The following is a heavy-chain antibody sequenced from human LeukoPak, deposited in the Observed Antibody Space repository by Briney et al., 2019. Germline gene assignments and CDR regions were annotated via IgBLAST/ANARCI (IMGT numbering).Heavy chain of an antibody. V-gene: IGHV3-20*04. CDR2: INWNGGST. CDR1: GFTFDDYG. D-gene: IGHD3-22*01. J-gene: IGHJ6*03. Sequence: PGGSLRLSCAASGFTFDDYGMSWVRPAPGKGLEWVSGINWNGGSTGYADSVKGRFTISRDNAKNSLYLQMNSLRAEDTALYYCARHYYDSSGYYHYYYYYYMDVWGKGTTVTVSS. CDR3: ARHYYDSSGYYHYYYYYYMDV.